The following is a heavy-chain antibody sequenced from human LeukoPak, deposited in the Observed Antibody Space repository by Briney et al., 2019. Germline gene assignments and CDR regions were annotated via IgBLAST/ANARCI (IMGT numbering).Heavy chain of an antibody. D-gene: IGHD2-15*01. CDR3: AREDVVVVAARGANWFDP. CDR2: ITPIFGTA. V-gene: IGHV1-69*13. CDR1: GGTFSSYA. J-gene: IGHJ5*02. Sequence: SLKVSCKASGGTFSSYAISWVRQAPGQGLEWVGGITPIFGTAYYAQKFQGRVTITADESTSTDYMELRSLRSEDTAVYYCAREDVVVVAARGANWFDPWGQGTLVTVSS.